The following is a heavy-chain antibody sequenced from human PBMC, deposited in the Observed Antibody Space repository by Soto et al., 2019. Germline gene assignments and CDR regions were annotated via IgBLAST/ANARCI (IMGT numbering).Heavy chain of an antibody. CDR3: TRVGDSSTPGKHYYYMDV. D-gene: IGHD2-2*01. CDR1: GFTFGDYA. V-gene: IGHV3-49*03. CDR2: IRSKAYGGTT. Sequence: GGSLRLSCTASGFTFGDYAMSWFRQAPGKGLEWVGFIRSKAYGGTTEYAASVKGRFTISRDDSKSIAYLQMNSLKTEDTAVYYCTRVGDSSTPGKHYYYMDVWGKGTTVTVSS. J-gene: IGHJ6*03.